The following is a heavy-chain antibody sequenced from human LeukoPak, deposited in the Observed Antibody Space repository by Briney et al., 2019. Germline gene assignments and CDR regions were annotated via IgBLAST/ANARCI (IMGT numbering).Heavy chain of an antibody. Sequence: ASETLSLTCTVSGGSISSSSYYWGWIRQPPGKGLEWIGSIYYSGSTYYNPSLKSRVTISVDTSKNQFSLKLSSVTAADTAIYYCVGHETPYYYIDVWGKGTTVIISS. J-gene: IGHJ6*03. CDR1: GGSISSSSYY. CDR3: VGHETPYYYIDV. V-gene: IGHV4-39*07. CDR2: IYYSGST.